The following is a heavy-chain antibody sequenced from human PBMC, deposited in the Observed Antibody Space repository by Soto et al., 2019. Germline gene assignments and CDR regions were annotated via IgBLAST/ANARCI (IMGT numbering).Heavy chain of an antibody. J-gene: IGHJ3*02. CDR3: ASGGDVKKNMVRGANDAFDI. CDR2: IIPILGIA. D-gene: IGHD3-10*01. V-gene: IGHV1-69*02. CDR1: GGTFSSYT. Sequence: QVQLVQSGAEVKKPGSSVKVSCKASGGTFSSYTISWVRQAPGQGLEWMGRIIPILGIANYAQKFQGRVTITADKSTSTAYMELSSLRSEDTAVYYCASGGDVKKNMVRGANDAFDIWGQGTMVTVSS.